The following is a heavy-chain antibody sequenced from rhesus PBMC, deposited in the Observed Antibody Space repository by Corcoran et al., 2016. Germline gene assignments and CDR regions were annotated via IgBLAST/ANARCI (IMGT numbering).Heavy chain of an antibody. CDR3: EKGLAATGYFDY. CDR1: GFTFSSYA. J-gene: IGHJ4*01. CDR2: IKSGGGSA. D-gene: IGHD6-25*01. Sequence: EVQLVEPGGGLVQPGGSLRLSCAASGFTFSSYAMQWVRQAPGKGLGWISAIKSGGGSAYAEDSVKGRVNISRDKSKNTLALQMNSLRAEDTVVYYCEKGLAATGYFDYWGQGVLVTVSS. V-gene: IGHV3-103*01.